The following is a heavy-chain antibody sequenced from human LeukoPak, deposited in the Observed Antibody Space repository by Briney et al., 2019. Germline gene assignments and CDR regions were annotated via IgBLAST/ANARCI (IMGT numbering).Heavy chain of an antibody. J-gene: IGHJ4*02. CDR3: ARAFLDRSSSWYLVWSDY. CDR1: GYTFTSYD. Sequence: GASVKVSCKASGYTFTSYDINWVRQAPAQGLEWMGWINPNSGGTNYAQKFQGRVTMTRDTSISTAYMELSRLRSEDTAVYYCARAFLDRSSSWYLVWSDYWGQGTLVTVSS. V-gene: IGHV1-2*02. D-gene: IGHD6-13*01. CDR2: INPNSGGT.